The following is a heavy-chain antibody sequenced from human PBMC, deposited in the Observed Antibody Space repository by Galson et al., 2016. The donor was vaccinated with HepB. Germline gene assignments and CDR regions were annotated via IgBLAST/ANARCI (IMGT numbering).Heavy chain of an antibody. CDR3: TRNAGGYKFGD. V-gene: IGHV1-3*01. D-gene: IGHD5-24*01. CDR2: INADNGNT. CDR1: GYTFTNYA. J-gene: IGHJ4*02. Sequence: SVKVSCKASGYTFTNYAIHWVRQAPGQWLEWMGWINADNGNTKYSQKFQGRVTIIRDTSANIAYMELSSLISEDTAVYYCTRNAGGYKFGDWGQGTLVTVSS.